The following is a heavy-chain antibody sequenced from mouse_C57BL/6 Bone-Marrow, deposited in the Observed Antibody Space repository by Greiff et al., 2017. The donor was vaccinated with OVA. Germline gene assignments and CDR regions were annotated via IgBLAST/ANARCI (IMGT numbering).Heavy chain of an antibody. CDR3: TRDQDSNPYYAMDY. V-gene: IGHV5-9-1*02. D-gene: IGHD2-5*01. CDR1: GFTFSSYA. Sequence: EVQVVESGGGLVKPGGSLQLSCAASGFTFSSYAMSWVRQTPEQRLAWVAYISSGGDYIYYADPVKGRFTISRDNARNTLYLQMSSLKSEDTAMYYCTRDQDSNPYYAMDYWGQGTSVTVSS. CDR2: ISSGGDYI. J-gene: IGHJ4*01.